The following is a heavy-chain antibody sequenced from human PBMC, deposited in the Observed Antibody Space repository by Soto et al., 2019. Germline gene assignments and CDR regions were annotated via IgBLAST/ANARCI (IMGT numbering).Heavy chain of an antibody. V-gene: IGHV4-28*01. CDR1: AYPPSRSHW. CDR2: IYYSGTT. CDR3: ARREIQGPIDY. Sequence: SATLRLPCPVSAYPPSRSHWRGWLRQPPGKGLEWIGYIYYSGTTYYNPSLKSRVTMSVDTSKNQFSLKLTSVTAVDTAVYYCARREIQGPIDYWGQGTLVTVS. J-gene: IGHJ4*02. D-gene: IGHD1-26*01.